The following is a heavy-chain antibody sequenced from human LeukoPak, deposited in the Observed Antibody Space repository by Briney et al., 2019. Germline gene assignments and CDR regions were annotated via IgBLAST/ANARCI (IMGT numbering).Heavy chain of an antibody. J-gene: IGHJ5*02. CDR1: GYTFTSYG. V-gene: IGHV1-18*01. D-gene: IGHD4-17*01. CDR2: ISAYNGNT. CDR3: ARDRSTVTTLSWFDP. Sequence: ASVKVSCKASGYTFTSYGISWVRQAPGQGLEWMGWISAYNGNTNYAQKLQGRVTMTTDTSTSTAYMELRSLRSDDTAVYYCARDRSTVTTLSWFDPWSQGTLVTVSS.